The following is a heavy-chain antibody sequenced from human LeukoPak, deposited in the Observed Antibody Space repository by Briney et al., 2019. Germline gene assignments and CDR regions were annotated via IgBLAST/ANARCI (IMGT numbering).Heavy chain of an antibody. J-gene: IGHJ3*02. Sequence: ASVKVSCKASGYTFTGYYMHWVRQAPGQGLEWMGWINPNSGGSNYAQKFQGRVTMTRDTSISTAYMELSRLRSDDTVVYYCARAILTGTDAFDTWGQGTMVTVSS. CDR1: GYTFTGYY. CDR2: INPNSGGS. D-gene: IGHD3-9*01. V-gene: IGHV1-2*02. CDR3: ARAILTGTDAFDT.